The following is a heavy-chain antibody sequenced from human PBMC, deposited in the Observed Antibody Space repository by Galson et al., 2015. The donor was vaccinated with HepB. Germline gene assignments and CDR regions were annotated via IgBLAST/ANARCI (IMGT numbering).Heavy chain of an antibody. CDR3: AKDPRLDEGYFDY. Sequence: LRLSCAASGFTFSSYAMSWVRQAPGKGLEWVSAISGSGGSTYYADSVKGRFTISRDNSKNTLYLQMNSLRAEDTAVYYCAKDPRLDEGYFDYWGQGTLVTVSS. V-gene: IGHV3-23*01. D-gene: IGHD6-25*01. J-gene: IGHJ4*02. CDR1: GFTFSSYA. CDR2: ISGSGGST.